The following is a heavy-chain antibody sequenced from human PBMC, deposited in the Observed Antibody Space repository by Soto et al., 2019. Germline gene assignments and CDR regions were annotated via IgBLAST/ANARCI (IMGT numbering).Heavy chain of an antibody. CDR2: ISSSGSTI. V-gene: IGHV3-11*01. CDR3: AREPYYDYTWGSYRTREFGAFDI. D-gene: IGHD3-16*02. Sequence: QVQLVESGGGLVKPGGSLRLSCAASGFTFSDYYMSWIRQAPGKGLEWVSYISSSGSTIYYADSVKGRFTISRDNAKNSLYLQMNSLRAEDTAVYYCAREPYYDYTWGSYRTREFGAFDIWGQGTMVTVSS. J-gene: IGHJ3*02. CDR1: GFTFSDYY.